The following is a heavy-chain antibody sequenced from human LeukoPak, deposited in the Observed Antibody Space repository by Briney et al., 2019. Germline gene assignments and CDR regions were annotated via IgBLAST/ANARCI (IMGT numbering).Heavy chain of an antibody. Sequence: PSETLSLTCAVSGVSIIRNHCGSWVRQPPGKGLEWIGEIHHSGSTNYNTSLKSRVTISLDTCKNLSSLRLTSVTAAGTALYSCVGETYRTGSYYRSYAWGQGTLVTVSS. V-gene: IGHV4-4*02. D-gene: IGHD3-10*01. CDR3: VGETYRTGSYYRSYA. J-gene: IGHJ4*02. CDR2: IHHSGST. CDR1: GVSIIRNHC.